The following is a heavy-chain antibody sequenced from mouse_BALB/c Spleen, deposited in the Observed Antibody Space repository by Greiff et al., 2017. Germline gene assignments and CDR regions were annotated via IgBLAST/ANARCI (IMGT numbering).Heavy chain of an antibody. D-gene: IGHD2-14*01. CDR1: GYSITSDYA. V-gene: IGHV3-2*02. CDR3: ARREVRGGYFDY. J-gene: IGHJ2*01. CDR2: ISYSGST. Sequence: DVKLEESGPGLVKPSQSLSLTCTVTGYSITSDYAWNWIRQFPGNKLEWMGYISYSGSTSYNPSLKSRISITRDTSKNQFFLQLNSVTTEDTATYYCARREVRGGYFDYWGQGTTLTVSS.